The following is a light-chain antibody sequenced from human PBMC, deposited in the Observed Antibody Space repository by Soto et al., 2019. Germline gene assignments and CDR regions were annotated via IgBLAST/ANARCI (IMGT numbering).Light chain of an antibody. CDR2: DVF. CDR3: SSYTTSSTNV. V-gene: IGLV2-18*02. Sequence: QSALTQPPSVSGSPGQSVTISCTGASSDVGSYNGVSWYQQPPGTAPKLMIYDVFNRPSGVPDRFSGSKSGNTASLTISGLQAEDEGDYYCSSYTTSSTNVFGTGTKVTVL. J-gene: IGLJ1*01. CDR1: SSDVGSYNG.